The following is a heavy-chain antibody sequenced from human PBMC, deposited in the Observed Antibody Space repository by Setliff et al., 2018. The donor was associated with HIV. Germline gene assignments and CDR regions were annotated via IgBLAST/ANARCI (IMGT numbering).Heavy chain of an antibody. CDR1: GETIRNGFYY. Sequence: PSETLSLTCTVSGETIRNGFYYWHWMRQPPGKGLEWIGSVYHTGSTYYNPSLKSRVTMSADTSKNQFSLKLTSVTAADTAVYYCAARHITMIVVGLGYWGQGTLVTVSS. V-gene: IGHV4-39*07. J-gene: IGHJ4*02. D-gene: IGHD3-22*01. CDR3: AARHITMIVVGLGY. CDR2: VYHTGST.